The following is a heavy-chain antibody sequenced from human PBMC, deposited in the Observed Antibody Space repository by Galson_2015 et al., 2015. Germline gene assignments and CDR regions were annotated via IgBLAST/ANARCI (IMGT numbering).Heavy chain of an antibody. CDR3: ARSMVQGFTDFDY. CDR1: GGTFSSYA. J-gene: IGHJ4*02. CDR2: IIPIFDTA. D-gene: IGHD3-10*01. V-gene: IGHV1-69*13. Sequence: SVKVSCKASGGTFSSYAIRWVRQAPGQGLEWMGGIIPIFDTANYAQKFQGRVTITADESTSTAYMELSSPRSEDTAVYYCARSMVQGFTDFDYWGQGTLVTVSS.